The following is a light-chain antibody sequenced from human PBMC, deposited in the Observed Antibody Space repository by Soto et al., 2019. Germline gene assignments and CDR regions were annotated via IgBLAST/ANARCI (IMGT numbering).Light chain of an antibody. CDR1: KSISSY. Sequence: DLQMTQYPSSLSAYVGDRVTITCRSSKSISSYLNWYQQKPGKAPKLLIYAASSLQSGVPSRFSGSGSGTEFTPTIISLQPEDCATYYCQQSYSTPLLTFGGGTKVEIK. V-gene: IGKV1-39*01. CDR2: AAS. CDR3: QQSYSTPLLT. J-gene: IGKJ4*01.